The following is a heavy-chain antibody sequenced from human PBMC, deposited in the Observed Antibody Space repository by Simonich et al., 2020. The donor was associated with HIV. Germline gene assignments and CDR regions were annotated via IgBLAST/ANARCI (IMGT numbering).Heavy chain of an antibody. CDR2: ISRSGSTI. J-gene: IGHJ4*02. V-gene: IGHV3-48*03. D-gene: IGHD3-10*01. CDR3: ARDYYGSGSYYIYFDY. Sequence: EVQLVESGGGLVQPGGSLRLSCAASGFTFSSYEMNWVRQAPGRGVEWVSYISRSGSTIYDADSVKGRFTISRDNAKNSLYLQMNSLRAEDTAVYYCARDYYGSGSYYIYFDYWGQGTLVTVSS. CDR1: GFTFSSYE.